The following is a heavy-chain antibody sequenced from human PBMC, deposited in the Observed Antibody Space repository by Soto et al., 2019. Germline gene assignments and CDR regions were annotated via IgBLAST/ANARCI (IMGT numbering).Heavy chain of an antibody. V-gene: IGHV4-59*01. J-gene: IGHJ4*02. D-gene: IGHD5-12*01. CDR1: GGSISGYY. CDR2: VYYSGST. Sequence: PSETLSLTCTISGGSISGYYWSWIRQPPGKGLEWIGYVYYSGSTNYNPSLESRVTISIDTSKNQFSLKLTSVTAADTAVYYCAKYRRPEADGYTLDFWGQGTLVTVSS. CDR3: AKYRRPEADGYTLDF.